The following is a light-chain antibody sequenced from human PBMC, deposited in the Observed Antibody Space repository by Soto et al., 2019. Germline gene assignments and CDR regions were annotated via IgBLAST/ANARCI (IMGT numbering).Light chain of an antibody. Sequence: EIVLTQSPGTLSLSPGERATLSCRASHSVSSSYLAWYRQKPGQAPRLLIYGASSRATGIPDRFSGRGSGTDFTLTISRLEPEDFAVYYCQLYGSSPPYTFGQGTKLEIK. CDR3: QLYGSSPPYT. CDR2: GAS. J-gene: IGKJ2*01. V-gene: IGKV3-20*01. CDR1: HSVSSSY.